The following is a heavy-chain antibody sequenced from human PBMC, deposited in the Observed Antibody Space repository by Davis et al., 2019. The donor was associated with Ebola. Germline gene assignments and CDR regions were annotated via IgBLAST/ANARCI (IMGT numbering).Heavy chain of an antibody. J-gene: IGHJ4*02. V-gene: IGHV3-11*01. CDR1: GFTFSANY. Sequence: GGSLRLSCAASGFTFSANYMTWIRQATGKGLEWVAYISYSGATIYYADSVKGRFTISRDNAKNSLNLQMNSLRVEDTAMYYCVSLLHWGQGARVTVSS. CDR2: ISYSGATI. CDR3: VSLLH.